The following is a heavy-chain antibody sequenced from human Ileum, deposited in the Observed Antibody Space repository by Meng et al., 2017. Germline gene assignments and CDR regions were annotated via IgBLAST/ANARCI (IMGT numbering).Heavy chain of an antibody. CDR2: IHYTGST. J-gene: IGHJ4*02. CDR3: ARGVSAAGLFDN. V-gene: IGHV4-31*03. Sequence: QVQLQESGPGLVKVSQTLSLPCTVPGCSIGSAAYYWTWIRQHPAKGLEWIGYIHYTGSTSYNPSRESRTSTSIDTSNNQFSLKVTSVTAADTAVYYCARGVSAAGLFDNWGPGTLVTVSS. CDR1: GCSIGSAAYY. D-gene: IGHD2-2*01.